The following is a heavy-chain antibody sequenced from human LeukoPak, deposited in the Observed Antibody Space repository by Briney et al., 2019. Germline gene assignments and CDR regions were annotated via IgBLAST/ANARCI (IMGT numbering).Heavy chain of an antibody. D-gene: IGHD3-3*01. CDR2: INPSGGST. J-gene: IGHJ6*03. CDR1: GYTFTSYY. V-gene: IGHV1-46*01. Sequence: ASVKVSCKASGYTFTSYYMHWVRQAPGQGLEWMGIINPSGGSTNYAQKFQGRITVTADKSTSTAYMELSSLRSEDTAVYYCARGITSGPYYYYMDVWAKGTTVTVSS. CDR3: ARGITSGPYYYYMDV.